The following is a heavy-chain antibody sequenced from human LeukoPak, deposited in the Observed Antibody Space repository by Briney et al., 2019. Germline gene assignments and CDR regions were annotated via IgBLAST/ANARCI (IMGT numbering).Heavy chain of an antibody. CDR1: GGTFSSYA. Sequence: SVKVSCKASGGTFSSYAISWVRQAPGQGLEWMGGIIPIFGTANYAQKFQGRVTITAGESTSTAYMELSSLRSEDTAVYYCTEYYYDSSGYYYFDYWGQGTLVTVSS. D-gene: IGHD3-22*01. CDR3: TEYYYDSSGYYYFDY. J-gene: IGHJ4*02. CDR2: IIPIFGTA. V-gene: IGHV1-69*13.